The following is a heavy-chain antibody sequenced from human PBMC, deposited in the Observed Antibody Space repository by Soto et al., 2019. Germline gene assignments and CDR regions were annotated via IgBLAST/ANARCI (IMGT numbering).Heavy chain of an antibody. V-gene: IGHV1-18*01. Sequence: ASVKVSCKASGYTFTSYGISWVRQAPGQGLEWMGWISAYNGNTNYAQKLQGRVTMTTDTSTSTAYMELRSLRSDDTAVYYCAREVSGYYGSGSYYNTRYNWFAPWGQGTLVTVSS. CDR2: ISAYNGNT. CDR1: GYTFTSYG. CDR3: AREVSGYYGSGSYYNTRYNWFAP. D-gene: IGHD3-10*01. J-gene: IGHJ5*02.